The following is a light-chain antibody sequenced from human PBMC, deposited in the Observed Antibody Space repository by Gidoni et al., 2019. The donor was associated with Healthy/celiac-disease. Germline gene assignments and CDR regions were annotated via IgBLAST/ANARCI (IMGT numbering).Light chain of an antibody. CDR2: AAS. V-gene: IGKV1-39*01. CDR1: QSISSY. CDR3: QQSYSTPLT. J-gene: IGKJ4*01. Sequence: IQMTQSPSCLSASVGDRVTITCRASQSISSYLNWYQQKPGKSTKLLIYAASSLQSGVPSRFSGSGSGTDFTITISSLQPEDFANYYCQQSYSTPLTFGGGTKVEIK.